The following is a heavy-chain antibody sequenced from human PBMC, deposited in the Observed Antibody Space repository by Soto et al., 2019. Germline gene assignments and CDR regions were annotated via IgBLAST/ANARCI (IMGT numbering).Heavy chain of an antibody. J-gene: IGHJ6*02. Sequence: QVQLVEAGGGVVQPGRSLRLSCAASGFTFSSYGMHWVRQAPGKGLEWVAVISYVERTTYYADSVKGRFTISRDNSKNTLFLQMNSQRAEDTALYYCARDDKRGGSGDNYGMDVWGQGTAVTVSS. CDR1: GFTFSSYG. CDR3: ARDDKRGGSGDNYGMDV. D-gene: IGHD3-10*01. V-gene: IGHV3-30*03. CDR2: ISYVERTT.